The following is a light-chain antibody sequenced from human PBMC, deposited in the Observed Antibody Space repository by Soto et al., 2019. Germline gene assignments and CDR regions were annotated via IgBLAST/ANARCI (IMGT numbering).Light chain of an antibody. J-gene: IGKJ1*01. Sequence: DIQMTQSPSSLSASVGDRVTITCRASQSISNYLNWYQQRPGKAPKLLINLAASLSSGVPSKFSGSGSGTDFTLTISVLQPEDSATYYCQQTYKTPLTFGQGTKVEIK. CDR2: LAA. V-gene: IGKV1-39*01. CDR3: QQTYKTPLT. CDR1: QSISNY.